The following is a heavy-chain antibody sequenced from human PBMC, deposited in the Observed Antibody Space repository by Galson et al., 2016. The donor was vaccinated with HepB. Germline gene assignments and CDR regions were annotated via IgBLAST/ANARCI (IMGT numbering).Heavy chain of an antibody. J-gene: IGHJ5*02. CDR3: ARGQLIHGFDP. CDR1: GVSISTDNW. V-gene: IGHV4-4*02. CDR2: IYHSGAT. Sequence: SETLSLTCAVSGVSISTDNWWSWVRQPPGKGLEWIGEIYHSGATNCNPSLMGRVTISVDKSKNQFSLNLNSVTAADTAVYYCARGQLIHGFDPWGQGTLVTVSS. D-gene: IGHD1-1*01.